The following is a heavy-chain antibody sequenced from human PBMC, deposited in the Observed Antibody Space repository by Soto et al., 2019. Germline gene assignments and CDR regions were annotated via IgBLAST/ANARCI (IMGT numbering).Heavy chain of an antibody. D-gene: IGHD4-17*01. V-gene: IGHV4-59*01. Sequence: QVQLQDSGPGLVNPSESLSLACTVSGGSISSYYWSWIRQPPGKGLEWIGYIYYSGSTNYNPSLKSRVTISVDTSKNQFSLKLSSVTAADTAVYYCARRYGSAFDIWGQATMVTVSS. CDR2: IYYSGST. CDR1: GGSISSYY. J-gene: IGHJ3*02. CDR3: ARRYGSAFDI.